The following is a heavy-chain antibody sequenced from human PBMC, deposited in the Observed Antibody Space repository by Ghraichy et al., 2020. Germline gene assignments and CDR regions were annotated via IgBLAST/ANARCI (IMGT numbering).Heavy chain of an antibody. D-gene: IGHD3-16*01. CDR3: ARGAPMTLHYNYYGMDV. V-gene: IGHV1-3*01. CDR1: GYTFRTYT. J-gene: IGHJ6*02. CDR2: LKDDNGNT. Sequence: ASVKVSCKASGYTFRTYTMHWVRQAPGQRLEWLCWLKDDNGNTKYSQKFQGRLTITIDTSASTAYMELTSLTSEDTAVYYCARGAPMTLHYNYYGMDVWGQGTTVTVSS.